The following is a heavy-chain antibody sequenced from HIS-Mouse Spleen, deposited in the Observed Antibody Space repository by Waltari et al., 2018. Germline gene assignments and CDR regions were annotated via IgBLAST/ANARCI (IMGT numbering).Heavy chain of an antibody. CDR1: GGSISSGGYY. CDR3: ARSPYYDFWSGYSDNWFDP. Sequence: QVQLQESGPGLVKPSQTLSLTCTVSGGSISSGGYYWSWIRQHPGKGRGWIGYIDYSGSPSPNPSLKSRVTVSVDTSKNQFSLKLSSVTAADTAVYYCARSPYYDFWSGYSDNWFDPWGQGTLVTVSS. D-gene: IGHD3-3*01. CDR2: IDYSGSP. J-gene: IGHJ5*02. V-gene: IGHV4-31*03.